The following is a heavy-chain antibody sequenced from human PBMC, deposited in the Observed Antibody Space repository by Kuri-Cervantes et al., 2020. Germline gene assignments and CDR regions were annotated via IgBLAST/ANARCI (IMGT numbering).Heavy chain of an antibody. V-gene: IGHV3-23*01. CDR3: ARALQYQNWFDP. J-gene: IGHJ5*02. D-gene: IGHD4-11*01. CDR1: GFTFSSYA. Sequence: GESLKISCAASGFTFSSYAMSWVRQAPGKGLEWVSAISGSGGSTYYADSVKGRFTISRDNSKNTLYLQMNSLRAEDTAVYYCARALQYQNWFDPWGQGTLVTVSS. CDR2: ISGSGGST.